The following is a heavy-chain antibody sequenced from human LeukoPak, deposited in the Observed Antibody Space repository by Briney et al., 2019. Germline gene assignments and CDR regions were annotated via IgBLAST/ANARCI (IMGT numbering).Heavy chain of an antibody. D-gene: IGHD6-19*01. CDR2: INPSGGST. CDR1: GYTFTSYY. V-gene: IGHV1-46*01. CDR3: ARNIAVADPRYGMDV. J-gene: IGHJ6*02. Sequence: ASVKVSCKASGYTFTSYYMHWVRQAPGQGLEWMGIINPSGGSTSYAQKFQGRVTMTRDTSTSTVYMELSSLRSEDTAVYYCARNIAVADPRYGMDVWGQGTTVTVSS.